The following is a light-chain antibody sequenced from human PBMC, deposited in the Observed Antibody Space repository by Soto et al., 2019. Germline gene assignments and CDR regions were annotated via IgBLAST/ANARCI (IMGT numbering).Light chain of an antibody. CDR3: QQFDNSPYT. CDR2: GSS. V-gene: IGKV3-20*01. J-gene: IGKJ2*01. CDR1: QSVSSTY. Sequence: EIVLTQSPGTLSLSPGETATLSCRASQSVSSTYLAWFQQRPDQAPRLLIYGSSSRATGIPDRFTGRGSGTDFTLTISRLEPEDFAVYYCQQFDNSPYTFGLGTKLEIK.